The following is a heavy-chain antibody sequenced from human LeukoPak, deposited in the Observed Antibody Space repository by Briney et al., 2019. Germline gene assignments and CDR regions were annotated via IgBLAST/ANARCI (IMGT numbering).Heavy chain of an antibody. CDR1: GYSFTTYW. CDR2: IYPGDSDT. V-gene: IGHV5-51*01. CDR3: AIAAAGGHVEYYFDY. Sequence: GESLKISCKVSGYSFTTYWIGWVRQMPGKGLEWMGIIYPGDSDTRYSPSFQGQVTISADKSISTAYLQWSSLKASDTAMYYCAIAAAGGHVEYYFDYWGQGTLVTVSS. D-gene: IGHD6-13*01. J-gene: IGHJ4*02.